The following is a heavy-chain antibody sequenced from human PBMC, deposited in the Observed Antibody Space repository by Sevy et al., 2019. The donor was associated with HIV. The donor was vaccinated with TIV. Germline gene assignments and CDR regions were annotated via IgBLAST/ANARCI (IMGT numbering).Heavy chain of an antibody. CDR2: ISSSSGTL. Sequence: GGSLRLSCAASGFTFSAYSMNWVRQAPGKGLEWVSYISSSSGTLYYADSVKGQYTMSRDNAKSSLYLQMNGLRAEDTAVYYCARAGGDCYSKNECWFVSWGQGTLVTVAS. D-gene: IGHD2-21*01. V-gene: IGHV3-48*01. CDR1: GFTFSAYS. CDR3: ARAGGDCYSKNECWFVS. J-gene: IGHJ5*01.